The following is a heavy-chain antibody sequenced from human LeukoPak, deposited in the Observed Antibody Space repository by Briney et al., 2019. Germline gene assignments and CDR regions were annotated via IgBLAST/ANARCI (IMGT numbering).Heavy chain of an antibody. D-gene: IGHD1-7*01. J-gene: IGHJ4*02. Sequence: SETLSLTCTVSGVSISSYYWSWIRQPAGKGLEWIGRIYTSGSTNYNPSLKSRVTMSVDTSKNQFSLKLSSVTAADTAVYYCARGPRLNWNYRGDFDYWGQGTLVTVSS. CDR1: GVSISSYY. CDR3: ARGPRLNWNYRGDFDY. V-gene: IGHV4-4*07. CDR2: IYTSGST.